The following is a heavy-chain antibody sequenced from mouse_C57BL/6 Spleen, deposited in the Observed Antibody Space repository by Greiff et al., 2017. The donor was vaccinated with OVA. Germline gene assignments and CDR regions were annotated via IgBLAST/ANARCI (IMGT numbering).Heavy chain of an antibody. D-gene: IGHD2-4*01. V-gene: IGHV5-9-1*02. Sequence: EVKLMESGEGLVKPGGSLKLSCAASGFTFSSYAMSWVRQTPEKRLAWVAYISSGGDYIYYADTVKGRFTISRDNARNTLYLQMSSLKSEDTAMYYCTRERDYDGDVFAYWGQGTLVTVSA. CDR1: GFTFSSYA. CDR3: TRERDYDGDVFAY. J-gene: IGHJ3*01. CDR2: ISSGGDYI.